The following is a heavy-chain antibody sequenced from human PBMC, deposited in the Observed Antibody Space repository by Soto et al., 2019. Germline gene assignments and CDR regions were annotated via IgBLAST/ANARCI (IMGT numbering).Heavy chain of an antibody. CDR2: ISNSGST. V-gene: IGHV4-30-4*01. D-gene: IGHD4-17*01. J-gene: IGHJ4*02. CDR3: ATESGSTYGYFDY. CDR1: GGSVTSDGDY. Sequence: PSETLSLTCTVSGGSVTSDGDYWSWIRQSPGKGLEWIGYISNSGSTGYNPSLKTRLSMSVDRSKNQFTLGLTSVTAADTAVYFCATESGSTYGYFDYWGQGTQVTVSS.